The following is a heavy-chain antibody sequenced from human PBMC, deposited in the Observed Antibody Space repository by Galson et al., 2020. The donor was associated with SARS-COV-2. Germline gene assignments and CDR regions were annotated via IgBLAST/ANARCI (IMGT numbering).Heavy chain of an antibody. V-gene: IGHV4-39*02. CDR2: IYYSGST. D-gene: IGHD3-3*01. CDR3: AREAQYYDFWSGYSSEDYYGMDV. Sequence: SETLSLTCTVSGGSISSSSYYWGWIRQPPGKGLEWIGSIYYSGSTYYNPSLKSRVTISVDTSKNQFSLKLSSVTAADTAMYYCAREAQYYDFWSGYSSEDYYGMDVWGQGTTVTVSS. CDR1: GGSISSSSYY. J-gene: IGHJ6*02.